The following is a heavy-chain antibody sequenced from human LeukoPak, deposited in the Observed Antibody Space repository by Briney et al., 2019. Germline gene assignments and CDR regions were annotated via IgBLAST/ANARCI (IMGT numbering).Heavy chain of an antibody. J-gene: IGHJ1*01. CDR1: GFAVSNNY. CDR2: IYGGGST. V-gene: IGHV3-53*04. Sequence: GSLRLSCAASGFAVSNNYMSWVRQAPGKGLEWVSIIYGGGSTYYADSVNGRFTISRHNSKNTLFLQMNSLRTEDTAVYYCARAYDSSGYWPEYFHHWGQGTLVTVSS. CDR3: ARAYDSSGYWPEYFHH. D-gene: IGHD3-22*01.